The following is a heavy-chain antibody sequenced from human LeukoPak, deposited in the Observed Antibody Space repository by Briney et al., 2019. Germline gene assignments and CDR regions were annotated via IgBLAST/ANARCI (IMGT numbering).Heavy chain of an antibody. Sequence: PSETLSPTCAVSGYSISSGYYWGWIRQPPGKGLEWIGSIYHSGSTYYNPSLKSRVTISVDTSKNQFSLKLSSVTAADTAVYYCARHEVEDAFDIWGQGTMVTVSS. V-gene: IGHV4-38-2*01. CDR3: ARHEVEDAFDI. D-gene: IGHD2-15*01. CDR1: GYSISSGYY. CDR2: IYHSGST. J-gene: IGHJ3*02.